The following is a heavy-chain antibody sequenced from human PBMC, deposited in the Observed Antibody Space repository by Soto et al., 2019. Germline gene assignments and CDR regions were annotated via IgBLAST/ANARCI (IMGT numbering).Heavy chain of an antibody. CDR1: GGTIVSRSYF. CDR2: ISYNVRT. J-gene: IGHJ5*02. D-gene: IGHD3-10*01. CDR3: ASSAMVRGANNWNWFDP. V-gene: IGHV4-39*07. Sequence: SETLCVTRTVSGGTIVSRSYFWAWIRRSPGKGLEWIATISYNVRTYYNPSLKSRVTTSVDTSKNQFSLKLTSVTAADTAVYYCASSAMVRGANNWNWFDPWGQGTLVTVSS.